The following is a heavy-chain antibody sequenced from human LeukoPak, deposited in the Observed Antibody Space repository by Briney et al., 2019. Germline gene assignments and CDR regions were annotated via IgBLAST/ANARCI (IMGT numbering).Heavy chain of an antibody. V-gene: IGHV3-30*18. CDR1: GFTFSNYS. J-gene: IGHJ4*02. CDR2: ISYDGNNK. Sequence: GGSLRLSCAASGFTFSNYSMHWVRQAPGKGLEWVAVISYDGNNKYYADSVKGRFTIYRDNSKNTLFLQMNSLRAEDTAVYYCAKGVDYCSGSSCPADYWCPGTLVTVSS. CDR3: AKGVDYCSGSSCPADY. D-gene: IGHD2-15*01.